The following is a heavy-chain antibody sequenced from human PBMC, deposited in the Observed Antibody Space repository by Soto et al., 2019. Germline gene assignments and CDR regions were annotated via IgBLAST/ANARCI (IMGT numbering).Heavy chain of an antibody. J-gene: IGHJ6*02. D-gene: IGHD3-16*01. CDR2: ISGSSGST. CDR3: APDLRGWGILIYCYCCMYV. V-gene: IGHV3-23*01. CDR1: GSTLSSYA. Sequence: RLSCEASGSTLSSYAMSGVRQATGRGLEWVSAISGSSGSTYYAHPVKGRFTITRDNSKNTLYLQMNSLRAEGTAGYYCAPDLRGWGILIYCYCCMYVWVQVTTVTVS.